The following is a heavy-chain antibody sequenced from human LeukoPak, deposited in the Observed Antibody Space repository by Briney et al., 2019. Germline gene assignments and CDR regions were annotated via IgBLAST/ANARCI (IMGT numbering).Heavy chain of an antibody. J-gene: IGHJ4*02. CDR1: GYTFTGYY. V-gene: IGHV1-2*02. D-gene: IGHD6-13*01. CDR3: ARDRAGAAAGTVY. Sequence: ASVKVSCKASGYTFTGYYMHWVRQAPGQGLEWMGWINPNSGGTNYAQKFQGRVTMTRDTSISTAYMELSRLRSDDTAVYYCARDRAGAAAGTVYWGQGTLVTVSS. CDR2: INPNSGGT.